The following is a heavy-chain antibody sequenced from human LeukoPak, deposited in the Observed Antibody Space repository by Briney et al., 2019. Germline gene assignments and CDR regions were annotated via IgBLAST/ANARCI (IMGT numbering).Heavy chain of an antibody. V-gene: IGHV1-18*01. Sequence: ASVKVSFKASGYTFTSHGISWVRQAPGQGLEWMGWISAYNGNTNYAQKLQGRVTMTTDASTSTAYMELRSPRSDDTAVYYCARDSGSSAWFDPWGQGTLVTVSS. CDR2: ISAYNGNT. CDR3: ARDSGSSAWFDP. J-gene: IGHJ5*02. D-gene: IGHD1-26*01. CDR1: GYTFTSHG.